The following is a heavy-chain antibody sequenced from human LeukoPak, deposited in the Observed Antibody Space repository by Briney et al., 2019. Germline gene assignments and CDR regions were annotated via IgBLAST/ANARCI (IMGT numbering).Heavy chain of an antibody. CDR3: ASNVPAAMFCGVCYYGMDV. CDR1: GYTFTGYY. CDR2: INPNSGGT. D-gene: IGHD2-2*01. V-gene: IGHV1-2*02. J-gene: IGHJ6*02. Sequence: ASVKVFCKASGYTFTGYYMHWVRQAPGQGLEWMGWINPNSGGTNYAQKFQGRVTMTRDTSISTAYMELSRLRSDDTAVYYCASNVPAAMFCGVCYYGMDVWGQGTTVTVSS.